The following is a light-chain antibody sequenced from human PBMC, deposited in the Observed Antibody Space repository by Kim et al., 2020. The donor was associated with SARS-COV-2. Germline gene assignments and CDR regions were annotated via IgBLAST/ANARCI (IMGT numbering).Light chain of an antibody. CDR2: DAS. CDR3: QQRSNWPPNT. CDR1: QSVSSY. V-gene: IGKV3-11*01. Sequence: EIVLTQSPATLSLSPGERATLSCRASQSVSSYLAWYQQKPGQAPRLLIYDASNRATGIPARFSGSGSGKDFTLTISSLEPEDFAVYYCQQRSNWPPNTFRGGTTVDIK. J-gene: IGKJ4*01.